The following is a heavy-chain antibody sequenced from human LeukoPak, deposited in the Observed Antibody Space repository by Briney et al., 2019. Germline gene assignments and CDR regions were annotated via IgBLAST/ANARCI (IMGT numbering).Heavy chain of an antibody. CDR2: ISSSSSYI. V-gene: IGHV3-21*01. CDR3: ARDPYAHDAFDI. J-gene: IGHJ3*02. CDR1: GFTFSSYS. Sequence: GGSLSLSCAASGFTFSSYSMNWVRQAPGKGLEWVSSISSSSSYIYYADSVKGRFTISRDNAKNSLYLQMNSLRAEDTAVYYCARDPYAHDAFDIWGQGTMVTVSS.